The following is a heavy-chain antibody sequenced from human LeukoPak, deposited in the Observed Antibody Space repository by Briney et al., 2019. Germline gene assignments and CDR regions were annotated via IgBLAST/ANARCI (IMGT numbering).Heavy chain of an antibody. CDR3: ATDSSSRPEDY. Sequence: GGSLRLSCAASGFTFSSYSMNWVRPAPGKGLEWVSSISSSSSYIYYADSVKGRFTISRDNSKNTLYLQMNSLRAEDTAVYYCATDSSSRPEDYWGQGTRVTVSS. D-gene: IGHD6-6*01. V-gene: IGHV3-21*01. CDR1: GFTFSSYS. J-gene: IGHJ4*02. CDR2: ISSSSSYI.